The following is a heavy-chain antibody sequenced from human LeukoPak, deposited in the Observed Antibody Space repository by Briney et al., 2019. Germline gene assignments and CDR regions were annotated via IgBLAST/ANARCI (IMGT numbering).Heavy chain of an antibody. CDR3: ARHLLWFGELSGGFDY. Sequence: PGGTLRLSCAASGFTFSSYGMSWVRQAPGKGLEWVSAISGSGGSTYYADSVKGRFTISRDNSKNTLYLQMNSLRAEDTAVYYCARHLLWFGELSGGFDYWGQGTLVTVSS. V-gene: IGHV3-23*01. CDR1: GFTFSSYG. J-gene: IGHJ4*02. D-gene: IGHD3-10*01. CDR2: ISGSGGST.